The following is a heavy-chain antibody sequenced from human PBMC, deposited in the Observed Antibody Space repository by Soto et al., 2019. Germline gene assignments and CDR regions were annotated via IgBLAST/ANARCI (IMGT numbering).Heavy chain of an antibody. CDR2: ISGSGGST. Sequence: GGSLRLSCAASGFTFSSYAMSWVRQAPGKGLEWVSAISGSGGSTYYADSVKGRFTISRDNSKNTLYLQMNSLRAEDTAVYYCAKDQYDCSSTSCYTGFDPWGQGTLVTLSS. D-gene: IGHD2-2*02. J-gene: IGHJ5*02. CDR1: GFTFSSYA. V-gene: IGHV3-23*01. CDR3: AKDQYDCSSTSCYTGFDP.